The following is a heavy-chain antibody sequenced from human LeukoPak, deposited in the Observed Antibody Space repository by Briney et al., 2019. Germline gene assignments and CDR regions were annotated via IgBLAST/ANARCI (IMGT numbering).Heavy chain of an antibody. CDR1: GYTFTSYA. V-gene: IGHV1-3*01. CDR2: TNAGNGNT. Sequence: ASVKVSCKASGYTFTSYAMHWVRQAPGQRLEWMGWTNAGNGNTKYSQKFQGRVTITRDTSASTAYMELSSLRSEDTAVYYCARELSSGLRLWFVDSMDVWGQGTTVTVSS. J-gene: IGHJ6*02. CDR3: ARELSSGLRLWFVDSMDV. D-gene: IGHD3-10*01.